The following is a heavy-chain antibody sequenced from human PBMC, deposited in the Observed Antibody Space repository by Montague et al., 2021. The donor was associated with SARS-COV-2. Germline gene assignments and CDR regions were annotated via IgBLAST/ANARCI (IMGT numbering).Heavy chain of an antibody. CDR1: GDSLTYFY. J-gene: IGHJ4*02. CDR2: IFYRGSA. Sequence: SETLSLTCTVSGDSLTYFYWSWIRQSSGKGLGWIGNIFYRGSANYNPSLKSRVTISVDTSKNQFSLNLTSVTATDTAVYYCVRGATRTFDYWGQGTLVTVSS. D-gene: IGHD1-14*01. CDR3: VRGATRTFDY. V-gene: IGHV4-59*01.